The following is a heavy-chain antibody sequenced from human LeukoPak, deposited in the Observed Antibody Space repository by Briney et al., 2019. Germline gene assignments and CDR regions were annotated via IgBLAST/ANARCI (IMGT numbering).Heavy chain of an antibody. J-gene: IGHJ1*01. Sequence: SETLSLTCAVYGGSFSGYYWSWIRQPPGKGLEWIGEINHSGSTNYNPSLKSRVTISVDTSKNQFSPKLSSVTAADTAVYYCASDYYGGNSAEYFQHWGQGTLVTVSS. CDR1: GGSFSGYY. CDR3: ASDYYGGNSAEYFQH. V-gene: IGHV4-34*01. CDR2: INHSGST. D-gene: IGHD4-23*01.